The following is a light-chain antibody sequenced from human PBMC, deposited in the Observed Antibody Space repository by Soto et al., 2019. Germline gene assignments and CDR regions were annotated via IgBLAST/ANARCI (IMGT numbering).Light chain of an antibody. Sequence: QSVLTQPASVSGSPGQSITISCAGTSSDVGGYNYVSWYQQHPGKAPKLMVYDVSKRPSGVSERFSASKSGNTASLIISGLQAEDEADYYCSSYTSSSTLYVFGTGTKLTVL. CDR3: SSYTSSSTLYV. CDR1: SSDVGGYNY. J-gene: IGLJ1*01. CDR2: DVS. V-gene: IGLV2-14*01.